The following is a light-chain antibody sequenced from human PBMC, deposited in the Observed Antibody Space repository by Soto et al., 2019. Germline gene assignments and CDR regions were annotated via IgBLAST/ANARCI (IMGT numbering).Light chain of an antibody. J-gene: IGKJ2*01. CDR3: QQSDSTPYT. CDR1: QSISSY. V-gene: IGKV1-39*01. Sequence: DIQMTQSPSSLSASVGDRVTITCRASQSISSYLPWYQQKPGKAPKLLIYAASSLQSGVPSRFSGSGSGTDFTLTISSLQPEDFATYHCQQSDSTPYTFGQGTKLEIK. CDR2: AAS.